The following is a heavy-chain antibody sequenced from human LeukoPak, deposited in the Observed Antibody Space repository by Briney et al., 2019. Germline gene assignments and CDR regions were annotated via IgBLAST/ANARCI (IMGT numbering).Heavy chain of an antibody. CDR2: ISYDGSNK. CDR1: GFTFSSYG. D-gene: IGHD2-2*01. CDR3: AKFPYRSDAFDI. V-gene: IGHV3-30*18. Sequence: GGSLRLSCAASGFTFSSYGMHWVRQAPGKGLEWVAVISYDGSNKYYADSVKGRFTISRDNSKNTLYLQMNSLRAEDTAVYYCAKFPYRSDAFDIWGLGTMVTVSS. J-gene: IGHJ3*02.